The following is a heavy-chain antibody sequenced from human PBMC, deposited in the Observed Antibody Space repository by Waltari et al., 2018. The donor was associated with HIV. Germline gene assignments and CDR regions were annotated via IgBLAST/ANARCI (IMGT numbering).Heavy chain of an antibody. V-gene: IGHV3-74*01. D-gene: IGHD5-18*01. CDR3: ASESNTARDAFDI. Sequence: EVQLVESGGGLVQPGGSLRPSCAASGFTFSSYWMPWVRQAPGKGLVGVSRINSDGSNTSYADSVKGRFTISRDNAKNTLYLQMNSLRAEDTAVYYGASESNTARDAFDIWGQGTMVTVSS. J-gene: IGHJ3*02. CDR1: GFTFSSYW. CDR2: INSDGSNT.